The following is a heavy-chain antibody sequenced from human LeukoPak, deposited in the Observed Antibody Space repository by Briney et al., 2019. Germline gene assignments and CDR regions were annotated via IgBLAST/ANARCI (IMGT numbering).Heavy chain of an antibody. J-gene: IGHJ6*03. Sequence: GASVKVSCKASGYTFTSYGISWVRQAPGQGLEWMGWISAYNGNTNYAQKLQGRVTMTTDTSTSTACMELRSLRSDDTAVYYCARGAPACEQLRNSYYYYMDVWGKGTTVTVSS. CDR3: ARGAPACEQLRNSYYYYMDV. D-gene: IGHD6-13*01. CDR2: ISAYNGNT. V-gene: IGHV1-18*01. CDR1: GYTFTSYG.